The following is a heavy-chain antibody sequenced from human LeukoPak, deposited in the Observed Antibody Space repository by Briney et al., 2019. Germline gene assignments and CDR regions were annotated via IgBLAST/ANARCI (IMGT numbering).Heavy chain of an antibody. D-gene: IGHD3-3*01. CDR1: GYSISSGYY. Sequence: PSETLSLTCAVSGYSISSGYYWGWIRQPPGKGLEWIGSIYHSGSTYYNPSLKSRVTISVDTSKNQFSLKLCSVTAADTAVYYCARRQARDFWSGYPDSNWFDPWGQGTLVTVSS. J-gene: IGHJ5*02. V-gene: IGHV4-38-2*01. CDR2: IYHSGST. CDR3: ARRQARDFWSGYPDSNWFDP.